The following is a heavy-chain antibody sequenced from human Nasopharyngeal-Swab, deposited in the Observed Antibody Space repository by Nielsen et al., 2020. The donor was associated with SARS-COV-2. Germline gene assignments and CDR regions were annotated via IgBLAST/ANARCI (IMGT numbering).Heavy chain of an antibody. CDR2: INHSGST. D-gene: IGHD6-13*01. J-gene: IGHJ6*03. V-gene: IGHV4-34*01. CDR1: GGSFSGYY. CDR3: AGGLLYSSSSPPYYYYYYMDV. Sequence: SQTLSLTCAVYGGSFSGYYWSWIRQPPGKGLEWIGEINHSGSTNYNPSLKSRVTISVDTSKNQFSLKLSSVTAADTAVYYCAGGLLYSSSSPPYYYYYYMDVWGKGTTVTVSS.